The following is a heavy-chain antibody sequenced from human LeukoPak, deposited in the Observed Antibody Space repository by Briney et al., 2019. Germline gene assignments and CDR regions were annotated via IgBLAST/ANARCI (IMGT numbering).Heavy chain of an antibody. D-gene: IGHD4-17*01. CDR2: IYYSRST. J-gene: IGHJ6*02. V-gene: IGHV4-59*11. CDR1: GGSISPHY. CDR3: ARHTVTNGYYYGMDV. Sequence: PSETLSLTCTVSGGSISPHYWSWIRQPPGKGLEWIGYIYYSRSTNYNPSLKSRVTISVDTSKNQFSLKLSSVTAADTAVYYCARHTVTNGYYYGMDVWGQGTTVTVSS.